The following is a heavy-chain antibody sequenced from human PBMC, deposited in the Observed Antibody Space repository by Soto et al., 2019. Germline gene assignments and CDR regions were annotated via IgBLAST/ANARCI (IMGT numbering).Heavy chain of an antibody. D-gene: IGHD6-13*01. CDR1: GYTFTNYG. V-gene: IGHV1-18*01. Sequence: DSVKVSCKASGYTFTNYGLNWVRQAPGQGLEWMGWISAYNGDTNYAQELQGRVAMTAHTSTTTAYMELRSLTSDDTAVYFFARARIANFFYYGMDAWGQGTTVTVSS. CDR3: ARARIANFFYYGMDA. CDR2: ISAYNGDT. J-gene: IGHJ6*02.